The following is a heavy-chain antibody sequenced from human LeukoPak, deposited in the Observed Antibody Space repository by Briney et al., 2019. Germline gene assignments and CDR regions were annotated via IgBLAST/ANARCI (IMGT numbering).Heavy chain of an antibody. CDR2: INPNSGGT. Sequence: ASVKVSCKASGYTFTGYYMHWVRQAPGQGLEWMGRINPNSGGTNYAQKFQGRVTMTRDTSISTAYMELSRLGSDDTAVYYCARAGILYYGSGSYYNGWGQGTLVTVSS. V-gene: IGHV1-2*06. CDR1: GYTFTGYY. CDR3: ARAGILYYGSGSYYNG. D-gene: IGHD3-10*01. J-gene: IGHJ4*02.